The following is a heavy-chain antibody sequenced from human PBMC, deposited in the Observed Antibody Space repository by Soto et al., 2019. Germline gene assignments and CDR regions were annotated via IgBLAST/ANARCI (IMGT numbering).Heavy chain of an antibody. V-gene: IGHV4-4*07. CDR2: MYTSGST. D-gene: IGHD6-13*01. J-gene: IGHJ6*02. CDR1: GGSISSYY. Sequence: QVQLQESGPGLVKPSETLSLTCTVSGGSISSYYWSWIRQPAGKGLEWIGSMYTSGSTNYNPSLKSRVTMSVDTSKNQFSLKLSSVTAADTAVYYCARDVEEAAAGPGYYYYYGMDVWGQGTTVTVSS. CDR3: ARDVEEAAAGPGYYYYYGMDV.